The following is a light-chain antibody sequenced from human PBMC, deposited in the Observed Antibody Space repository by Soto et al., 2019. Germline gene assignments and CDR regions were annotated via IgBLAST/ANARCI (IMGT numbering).Light chain of an antibody. CDR2: EVS. CDR1: QNLLHSDGRTF. J-gene: IGKJ1*01. V-gene: IGKV2D-29*02. Sequence: VLTQTPLSLSVTPGQPASISCKSSQNLLHSDGRTFLYWYLQKPGQSPQLLIYEVSNRLSGVPDRFSGSGSGTDFTLEVSRVEAEDVGIYYCLQSTQLPWTIGQGTKVEI. CDR3: LQSTQLPWT.